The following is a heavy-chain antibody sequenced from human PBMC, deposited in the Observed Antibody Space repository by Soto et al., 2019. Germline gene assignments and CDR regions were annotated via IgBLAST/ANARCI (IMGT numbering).Heavy chain of an antibody. CDR3: ARGYGRNFDY. J-gene: IGHJ4*02. V-gene: IGHV4-34*01. D-gene: IGHD3-10*01. CDR2: INHSGST. Sequence: PSDTLSLTCAVYGGSFSGYYWTCFRQPPGKGLEWIGEINHSGSTNYNPPLKSRVTISVDTSKNQFSLKLSSVTAADTDVYYGARGYGRNFDYWGQGTLVTVSS. CDR1: GGSFSGYY.